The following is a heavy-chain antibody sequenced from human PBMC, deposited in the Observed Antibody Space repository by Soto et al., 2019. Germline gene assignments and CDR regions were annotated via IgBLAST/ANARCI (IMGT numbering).Heavy chain of an antibody. Sequence: QVQLQESGPGLVKPSGTLSLTCAVSGGSISSSNWWSWVRQPPGKGLEWIGEIYHSGSTNYNPSLKSRVTIPVDKSKTQVSLKLSSVTAAVTDVYYCVRDRATMLVATLQREILPGHDAFDIWGQGTMVTVSS. J-gene: IGHJ3*02. CDR1: GGSISSSNW. D-gene: IGHD3-22*01. CDR3: VRDRATMLVATLQREILPGHDAFDI. V-gene: IGHV4-4*02. CDR2: IYHSGST.